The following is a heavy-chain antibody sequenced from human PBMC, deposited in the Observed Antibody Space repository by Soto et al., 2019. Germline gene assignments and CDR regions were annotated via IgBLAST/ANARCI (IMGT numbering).Heavy chain of an antibody. V-gene: IGHV1-8*01. D-gene: IGHD3-9*01. Sequence: ASVKVSCKASGYTFTSYDINWVRQATGQGLEWMGWMNPNSGNTGYAQKFQGRVTMTRNTSISTAYMELSSLRSEDTAVYYCARGPFDSYYDYMDVWGKGTTVTVSS. J-gene: IGHJ6*03. CDR1: GYTFTSYD. CDR2: MNPNSGNT. CDR3: ARGPFDSYYDYMDV.